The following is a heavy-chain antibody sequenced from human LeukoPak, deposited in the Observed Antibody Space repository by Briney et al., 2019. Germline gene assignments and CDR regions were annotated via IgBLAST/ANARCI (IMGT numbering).Heavy chain of an antibody. J-gene: IGHJ4*02. CDR1: GASINSYY. CDR3: ARHGGGGSTWYGLFDD. V-gene: IGHV4-59*08. D-gene: IGHD6-13*01. Sequence: SETLSLTCTVSGASINSYYWSWIRQPPGKGLEWIGYIYYSGSTSYNPSLKSRVSISADTSKNQFSPNLSSVTAADTAVYYCARHGGGGSTWYGLFDDWGQGALITVSS. CDR2: IYYSGST.